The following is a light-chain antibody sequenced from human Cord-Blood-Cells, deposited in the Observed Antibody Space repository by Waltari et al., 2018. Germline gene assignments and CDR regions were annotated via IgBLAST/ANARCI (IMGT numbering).Light chain of an antibody. CDR3: QQSYSRT. J-gene: IGKJ1*01. Sequence: DIQMTQSPSSLSASVGDRVTITCRASQSISSYLNLYQQKPGTAPKLLIYAASSLQSGVPSRFSGSGSGTDFTLTISSLQPEDFATYYCQQSYSRTFGQGTKVEIK. CDR2: AAS. V-gene: IGKV1-39*01. CDR1: QSISSY.